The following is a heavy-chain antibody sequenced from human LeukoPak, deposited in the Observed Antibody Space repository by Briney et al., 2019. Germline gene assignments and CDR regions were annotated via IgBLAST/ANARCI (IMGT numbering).Heavy chain of an antibody. J-gene: IGHJ4*02. V-gene: IGHV3-33*01. CDR3: ARWDIPTADIDY. D-gene: IGHD6-13*01. CDR1: GFTISSYG. CDR2: IRFDESHR. Sequence: GGSRRRSCAASGFTISSYGMHWVRQAPGKGLEWVAVIRFDESHRYYADSVKGRFTISRDNSKNTLFLQMNSLRAEDTALYYCARWDIPTADIDYWGQGTLVTVSS.